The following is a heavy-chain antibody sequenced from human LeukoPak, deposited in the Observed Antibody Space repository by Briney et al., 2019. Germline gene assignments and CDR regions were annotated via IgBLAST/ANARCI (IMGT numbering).Heavy chain of an antibody. CDR2: IFYTGST. Sequence: PSETLSLTCTVSGASISSYFWGCIRQPPGKVLEWIGYIFYTGSTNYNPSLKSRVTISLDTSKNQFSLRLSSVTAADTAVYFCARRAYGDYYFDYWGQGTLVTVSS. J-gene: IGHJ4*02. CDR3: ARRAYGDYYFDY. D-gene: IGHD4-17*01. CDR1: GASISSYF. V-gene: IGHV4-59*01.